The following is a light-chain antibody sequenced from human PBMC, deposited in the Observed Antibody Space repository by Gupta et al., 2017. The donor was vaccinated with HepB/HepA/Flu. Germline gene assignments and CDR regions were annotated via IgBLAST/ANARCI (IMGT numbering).Light chain of an antibody. CDR2: YRSDSDK. CDR3: STWHGKGVV. Sequence: QSVLTQPSSLSASPGASSSLTCTFRSRLRVDNHRGYWYQQKLVTPPQYLLRYRSDSDKEKGSGVPSRFAGSKDASANAAILGISGVQYEDEDDYYCSTWHGKGVVFGGGTKVTVL. CDR1: SRLRVDNHR. J-gene: IGLJ3*02. V-gene: IGLV5-45*02.